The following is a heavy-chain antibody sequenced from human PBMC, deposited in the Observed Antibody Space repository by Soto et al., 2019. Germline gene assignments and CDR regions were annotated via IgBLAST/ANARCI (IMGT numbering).Heavy chain of an antibody. CDR1: GFTFSSNA. D-gene: IGHD1-26*01. CDR3: ARRGSGSYYDY. V-gene: IGHV3-23*01. Sequence: EVRLLESGGGLVQPGGSLSLSGAASGFTFSSNAIRWAGKAPVKGLEWASAISGSGVSTYNADSVKGRFTISRDNSKNTLYLQMNSLRAEDTAVYYCARRGSGSYYDYWGQGTLVTVSS. J-gene: IGHJ4*02. CDR2: ISGSGVST.